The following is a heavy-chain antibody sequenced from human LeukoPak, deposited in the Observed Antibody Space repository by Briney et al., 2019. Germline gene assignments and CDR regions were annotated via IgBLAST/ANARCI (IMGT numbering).Heavy chain of an antibody. V-gene: IGHV4-59*01. J-gene: IGHJ6*02. D-gene: IGHD4-23*01. Sequence: SETLSHTCTVSGDSISSYYWSWIRQPPGKGLEWIGYIYYSGSTNYNPSLKSRVTISVDTSKNQFSLKLSSVTAADTAVYYCARVGGTNYYYYGMDVWGQGTTVTVSS. CDR1: GDSISSYY. CDR3: ARVGGTNYYYYGMDV. CDR2: IYYSGST.